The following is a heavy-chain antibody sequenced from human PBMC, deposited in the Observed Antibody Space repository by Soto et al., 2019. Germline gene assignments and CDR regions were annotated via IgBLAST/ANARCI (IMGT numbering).Heavy chain of an antibody. CDR1: GYTFTRYD. CDR2: MNPNSGDT. Sequence: QVQLVQSGAEVKEPGASVKVSCKASGYTFTRYDINWVRQATGQGFEWMGWMNPNSGDTTYAQNFEGRVSMTRNTSINTAYRELNSLRYDDTAVYYCAREGPGGTADYWGQGSLVTVSS. D-gene: IGHD3-16*01. J-gene: IGHJ4*02. V-gene: IGHV1-8*01. CDR3: AREGPGGTADY.